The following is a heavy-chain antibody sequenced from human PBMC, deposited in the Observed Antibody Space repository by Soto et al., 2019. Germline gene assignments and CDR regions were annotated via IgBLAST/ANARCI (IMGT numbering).Heavy chain of an antibody. CDR1: GFTFSSYS. CDR2: IRSRAYGGTT. CDR3: TRYCSNTSCFSWYYYYGMCV. Sequence: PGGSLRLSCAASGFTFSSYSMNWVRQAPGRGLEWVGFIRSRAYGGTTEYAASVKVSFTISRDDSKSIAYLQMNSLKTEDTAEYYFTRYCSNTSCFSWYYYYGMCVWGQGTTVTVPS. V-gene: IGHV3-49*04. J-gene: IGHJ6*02. D-gene: IGHD2-2*01.